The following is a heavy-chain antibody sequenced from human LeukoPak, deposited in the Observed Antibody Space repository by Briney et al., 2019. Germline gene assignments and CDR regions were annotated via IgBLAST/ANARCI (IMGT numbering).Heavy chain of an antibody. D-gene: IGHD2-2*01. CDR3: ARDHIVVVPGGALDYYYMDV. Sequence: PGGSLRLSCAASGFTFSSNWMHWVRQTPGKGLVWVSRINGHGSDTSYADSVKGRFTISRDNAKNSLYLQMNSLRAEDTAVYYCARDHIVVVPGGALDYYYMDVWGKGTTVTISS. V-gene: IGHV3-74*01. CDR1: GFTFSSNW. J-gene: IGHJ6*03. CDR2: INGHGSDT.